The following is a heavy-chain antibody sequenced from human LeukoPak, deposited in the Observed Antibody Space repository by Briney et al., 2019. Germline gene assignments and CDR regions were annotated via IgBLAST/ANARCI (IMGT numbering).Heavy chain of an antibody. V-gene: IGHV3-53*01. D-gene: IGHD3-22*01. CDR2: IYSGGKT. J-gene: IGHJ4*02. Sequence: GGSLSLSCAASGFTVSNNYMSWVRQAPGKGLEWVSLIYSGGKTYYADSVKGRFTISRDNSKNTLFLQMNSLRADDTAVHYCGVYSSLDYWGQGTLVTVSS. CDR3: GVYSSLDY. CDR1: GFTVSNNY.